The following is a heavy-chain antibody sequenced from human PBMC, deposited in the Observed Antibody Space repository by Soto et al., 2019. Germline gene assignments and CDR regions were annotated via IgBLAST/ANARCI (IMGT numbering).Heavy chain of an antibody. CDR2: INPSGGST. D-gene: IGHD3-3*01. Sequence: GSSVNVSGKASGYTFTSYYMHWLRQAPGQWLEWMVIINPSGGSTSYAQKFQGRVTMTRDTSTSTVYMELSSLRSEDTAVYYCARGGLSGDRLSDLEYWGQGTMVNVSS. CDR1: GYTFTSYY. V-gene: IGHV1-46*01. CDR3: ARGGLSGDRLSDLEY. J-gene: IGHJ4*02.